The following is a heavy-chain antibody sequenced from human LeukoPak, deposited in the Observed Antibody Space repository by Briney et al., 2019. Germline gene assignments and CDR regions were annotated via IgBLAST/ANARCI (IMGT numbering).Heavy chain of an antibody. J-gene: IGHJ6*02. Sequence: QPGGSLRLSCAASGFTFSSYAMSWVRQAPGQGLEWVSAISVSGGSTNYADAVRGRFTISRDNSKNTLYLQMNSLRAEDTAVYYCAKRRRSSGSYHVYDMDVWGQGTADSVSS. D-gene: IGHD1-26*01. CDR1: GFTFSSYA. CDR2: ISVSGGST. CDR3: AKRRRSSGSYHVYDMDV. V-gene: IGHV3-23*01.